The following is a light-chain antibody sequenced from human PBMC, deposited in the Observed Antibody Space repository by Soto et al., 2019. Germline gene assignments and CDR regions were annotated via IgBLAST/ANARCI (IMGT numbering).Light chain of an antibody. J-gene: IGKJ4*01. V-gene: IGKV4-1*01. Sequence: DIVMTQSPDSLAVSLGERATINCKSSQSVLYSSNNKNYLAWYQQKPGQPPKLLIYWASTREPGVPDRFSGSGFGADFTLTISSLQAEDVAVYYCQQYYSTPLTFGGGTKVEI. CDR1: QSVLYSSNNKNY. CDR2: WAS. CDR3: QQYYSTPLT.